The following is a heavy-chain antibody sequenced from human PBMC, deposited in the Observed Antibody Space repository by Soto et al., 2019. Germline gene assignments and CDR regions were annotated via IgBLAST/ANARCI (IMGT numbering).Heavy chain of an antibody. V-gene: IGHV4-39*01. CDR2: IYYSGST. D-gene: IGHD2-15*01. J-gene: IGHJ4*02. Sequence: QLQLQESGPGLVKPSETLSLTCTVSGGSISSSSYYWGWIRQPPGKGLEWIGSIYYSGSTYYNPSLKRRVTISVDTAKNHFPLKLSSVTAADTAVYYCARHTPAISISDHWGQGTLVTVAS. CDR3: ARHTPAISISDH. CDR1: GGSISSSSYY.